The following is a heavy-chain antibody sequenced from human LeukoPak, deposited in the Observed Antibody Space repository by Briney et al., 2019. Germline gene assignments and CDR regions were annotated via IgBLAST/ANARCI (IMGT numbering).Heavy chain of an antibody. Sequence: GGSLRLSCAASGFTVSSNYMSWGRQAPGKGLEWVSVIYSGGSTYYADSVKGRFTISRDNSKNTLYLQMNSLRAEDTAVYYCARGAAAVVFDYWGQGTLVTVSS. V-gene: IGHV3-53*01. CDR1: GFTVSSNY. CDR3: ARGAAAVVFDY. D-gene: IGHD6-13*01. CDR2: IYSGGST. J-gene: IGHJ4*02.